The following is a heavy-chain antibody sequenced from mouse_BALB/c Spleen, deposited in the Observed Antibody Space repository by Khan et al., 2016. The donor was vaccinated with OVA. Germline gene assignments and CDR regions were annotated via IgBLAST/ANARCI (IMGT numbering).Heavy chain of an antibody. CDR3: ARSNYYGSSLYAMDY. CDR2: IAPGSGST. Sequence: DLVKPGASVKLSCKASGYTFTSYWINWIKQRPGQGLEWIGRIAPGSGSTYYNEMFKGKATLTADTSSNTAYIQLSSLSSEDSAVXVCARSNYYGSSLYAMDYWGQGTSVTVSS. CDR1: GYTFTSYW. V-gene: IGHV1S41*01. D-gene: IGHD1-1*01. J-gene: IGHJ4*01.